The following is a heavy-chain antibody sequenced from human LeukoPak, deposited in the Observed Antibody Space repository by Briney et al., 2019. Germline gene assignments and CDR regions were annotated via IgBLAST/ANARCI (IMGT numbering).Heavy chain of an antibody. V-gene: IGHV1-69*04. CDR3: ARSPHYYGSGSYYGDNWFDA. D-gene: IGHD3-10*01. CDR2: IIPILGIA. Sequence: SVKVSCKASGGTFSSYAISWVRQAPGQGLEWMGRIIPILGIANYAQKFQGRVTITADKSTSTAYMELSSLRSEDAAVYYCARSPHYYGSGSYYGDNWFDAWGQGTLVTVSS. J-gene: IGHJ5*02. CDR1: GGTFSSYA.